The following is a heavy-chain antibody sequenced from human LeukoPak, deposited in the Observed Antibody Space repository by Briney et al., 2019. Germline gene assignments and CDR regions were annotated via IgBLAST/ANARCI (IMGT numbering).Heavy chain of an antibody. CDR2: ISWNSGSI. CDR3: AKSDSSGYPPSY. Sequence: LKLSLAASGFTFGDYAMYWVRQAPGKGLEWVSGISWNSGSIGYADSVKGRFTISRDNAKNSLYLQMNSLIPEDSALYYCAKSDSSGYPPSYWGQGTLVTVSS. J-gene: IGHJ4*02. CDR1: GFTFGDYA. V-gene: IGHV3-9*01. D-gene: IGHD3-22*01.